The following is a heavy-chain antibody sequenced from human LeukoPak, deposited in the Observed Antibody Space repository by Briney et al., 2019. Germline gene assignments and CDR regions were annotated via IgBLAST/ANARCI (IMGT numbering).Heavy chain of an antibody. J-gene: IGHJ4*02. D-gene: IGHD3-10*01. V-gene: IGHV5-51*01. CDR3: ARSGYYGSGSLGAFDY. CDR2: IYPGDSDT. CDR1: GYSFTGYW. Sequence: GESLKISCKGSGYSFTGYWIGWVRQMPGKGLEWMGIIYPGDSDTRYSPSFQGQVTISADKSISTAYLQWSSLKASDTAMYYCARSGYYGSGSLGAFDYWGQGTLVTVSS.